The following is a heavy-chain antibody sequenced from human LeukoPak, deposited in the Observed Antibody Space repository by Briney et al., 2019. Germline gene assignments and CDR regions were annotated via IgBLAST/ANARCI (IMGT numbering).Heavy chain of an antibody. D-gene: IGHD3-10*01. J-gene: IGHJ4*02. V-gene: IGHV3-11*01. CDR1: GFTFSDYY. CDR3: ASTIGWFRELFTSGY. Sequence: GGSLRLSCAASGFTFSDYYMSWIRQAPGKGLEWVPYISSSGSTIYYADSVKGRFTISRDNAKNSLYLQMNSLRAEDTAVYYCASTIGWFRELFTSGYWGQGTLVTVSS. CDR2: ISSSGSTI.